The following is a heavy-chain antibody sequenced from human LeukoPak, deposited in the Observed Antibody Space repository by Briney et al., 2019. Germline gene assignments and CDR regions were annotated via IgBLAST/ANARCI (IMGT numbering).Heavy chain of an antibody. J-gene: IGHJ4*02. CDR1: GFTFSSYA. D-gene: IGHD5-24*01. CDR3: AKDRGERDGYKDY. CDR2: ISGSGGST. V-gene: IGHV3-23*01. Sequence: GGFLRLSCAASGFTFSSYAMSWVRQAPGKGLEWVSAISGSGGSTYYADSVKGRFTISRDNSKNTLYLQMNSLRAEDTAVYYCAKDRGERDGYKDYWGQGTLVTVSS.